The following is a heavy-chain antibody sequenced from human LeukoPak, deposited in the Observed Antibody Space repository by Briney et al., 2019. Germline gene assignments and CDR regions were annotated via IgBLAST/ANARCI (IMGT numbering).Heavy chain of an antibody. Sequence: ASVKVSCKVSGYTLTELSMHWVRQAPGKGLEWMGGFDPEDGETIYAQRFQGRVTMTEDTYTDTAYMELSSLRSEDTAVYYCATDLGSSGWYVADWGQGTLVTVSS. CDR1: GYTLTELS. D-gene: IGHD6-19*01. CDR3: ATDLGSSGWYVAD. V-gene: IGHV1-24*01. CDR2: FDPEDGET. J-gene: IGHJ4*02.